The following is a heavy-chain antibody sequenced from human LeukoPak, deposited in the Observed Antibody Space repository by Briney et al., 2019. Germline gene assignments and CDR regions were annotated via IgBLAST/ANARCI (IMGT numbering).Heavy chain of an antibody. Sequence: GGSLRLSFAASRFTFSNAWMSWVRQAPGKGLEWVGGIKSKTDGGTTDYAAPAKGRFTISRDDSKNTQYLQMNSLKTEDTAVYYCTTEIRSVNYGSGSCYNTAAFDIWGQGTMVTVSS. CDR2: IKSKTDGGTT. V-gene: IGHV3-15*01. CDR3: TTEIRSVNYGSGSCYNTAAFDI. D-gene: IGHD3-10*01. CDR1: RFTFSNAW. J-gene: IGHJ3*02.